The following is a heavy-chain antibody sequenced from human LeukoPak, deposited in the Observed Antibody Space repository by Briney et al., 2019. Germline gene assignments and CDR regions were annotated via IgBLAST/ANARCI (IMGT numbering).Heavy chain of an antibody. CDR1: GFTFSSYA. Sequence: GGSLRLSCAAPGFTFSSYAMSWVRQAPGKGLEWVSAISGSGGSTYYADSVKGRFTISRDNSKNTLHLQMNSLRAEDTAVYYCAKSTSWGIAAAGGYWGQGTLVTVSS. CDR2: ISGSGGST. V-gene: IGHV3-23*01. CDR3: AKSTSWGIAAAGGY. J-gene: IGHJ4*02. D-gene: IGHD6-13*01.